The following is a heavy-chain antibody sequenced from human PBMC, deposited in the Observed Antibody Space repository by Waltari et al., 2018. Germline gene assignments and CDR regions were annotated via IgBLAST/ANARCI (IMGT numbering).Heavy chain of an antibody. V-gene: IGHV3-15*01. D-gene: IGHD3-10*01. J-gene: IGHJ5*02. CDR3: TTWLRVQGNNWFDP. CDR2: IKSKTDGGTT. CDR1: GFTFSNAC. Sequence: EVQLVESGGGLVKPGGSLRLSCAASGFTFSNACMSWVRQAPGKGLEWVGRIKSKTDGGTTDYAAPVKGRFTLSRADSKTTLYLQRNSLKTEDTAVYYCTTWLRVQGNNWFDPWGQGTLVTVSS.